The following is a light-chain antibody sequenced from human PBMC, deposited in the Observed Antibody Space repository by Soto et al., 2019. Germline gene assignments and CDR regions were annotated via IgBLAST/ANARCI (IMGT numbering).Light chain of an antibody. V-gene: IGKV3-20*01. Sequence: EIVLTQSPGTMSLSPGERATLSCRASQSVSSNYLAWYQQKPGQAPRLLIYGASSRATGIPDRFSGSGSGTDFTLTISRLEPEDFAVYYRQQYDSSPVTFGGGTKVDIK. CDR1: QSVSSNY. CDR2: GAS. J-gene: IGKJ4*01. CDR3: QQYDSSPVT.